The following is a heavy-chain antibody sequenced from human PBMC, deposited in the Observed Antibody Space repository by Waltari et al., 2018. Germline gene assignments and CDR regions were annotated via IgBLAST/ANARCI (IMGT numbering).Heavy chain of an antibody. V-gene: IGHV4-39*07. CDR3: ARGRGIAARPHYYYYMDV. Sequence: QLQLQESGPGLVKPSETLSLTCTVSGGSISSSSYYWGWIRQPQGKGLEWIGSIYYSGSTYYNPSLKSRVTISVDTSKNQFSLKLSSVTAADTAVYYCARGRGIAARPHYYYYMDVWGKGTTVTVSS. CDR2: IYYSGST. CDR1: GGSISSSSYY. J-gene: IGHJ6*03. D-gene: IGHD6-6*01.